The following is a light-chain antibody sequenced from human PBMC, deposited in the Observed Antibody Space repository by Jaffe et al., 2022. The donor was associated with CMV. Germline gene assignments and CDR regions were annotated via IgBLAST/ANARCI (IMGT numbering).Light chain of an antibody. J-gene: IGKJ2*01. CDR1: ESLLFSDGKTY. Sequence: DIVMTQTPLSLSVTPGQSASISCRSSESLLFSDGKTYLFWYLKKPGHSPQLLMYEVSRRFSGVPDRFSGSGSGTDFTLRISRVEAEDVGLYYCMQGIHLPHTFGQGTQLEIK. CDR2: EVS. V-gene: IGKV2-29*03. CDR3: MQGIHLPHT.